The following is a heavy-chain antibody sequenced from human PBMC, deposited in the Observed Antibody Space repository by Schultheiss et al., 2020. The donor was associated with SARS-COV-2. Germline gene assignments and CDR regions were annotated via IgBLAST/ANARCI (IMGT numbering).Heavy chain of an antibody. J-gene: IGHJ4*02. CDR1: GFTVSSNY. V-gene: IGHV3-48*01. Sequence: GGSLRLSCAASGFTVSSNYMSWVRQAPGKGLEWVSYISSSSSTIYYADSVKGRFTISRDNSKNTLYLQMNSLRAEDTAVYYCAKDRGIEMATITLDYWGQGTLVTVSS. CDR2: ISSSSSTI. D-gene: IGHD5-24*01. CDR3: AKDRGIEMATITLDY.